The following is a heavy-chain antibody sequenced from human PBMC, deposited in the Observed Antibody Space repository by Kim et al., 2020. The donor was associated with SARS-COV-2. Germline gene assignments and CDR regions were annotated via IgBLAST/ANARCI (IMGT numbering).Heavy chain of an antibody. CDR3: ARCGYSYGFFDAFDI. Sequence: SVKGRFTTPGDNSTNTLYLQMNSLRAEDTAVYYCARCGYSYGFFDAFDIWGQGTMVTVSS. V-gene: IGHV3-53*01. D-gene: IGHD5-18*01. J-gene: IGHJ3*02.